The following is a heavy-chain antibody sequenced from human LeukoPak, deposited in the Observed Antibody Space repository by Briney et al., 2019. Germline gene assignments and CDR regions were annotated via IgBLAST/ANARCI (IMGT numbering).Heavy chain of an antibody. CDR2: SQNSGCI. V-gene: IGHV4-61*01. Sequence: PSETLSLTCTVSGGSLSSAHGWSWIRQPPGKGLEWIGYSQNSGCINCNPSLKSRVTISVDTSKNQFSLKLSSVTAADTAVYYCARDYSGSLDYWGQGTLVTVSS. CDR3: ARDYSGSLDY. J-gene: IGHJ4*02. CDR1: GGSLSSAHG. D-gene: IGHD3-10*01.